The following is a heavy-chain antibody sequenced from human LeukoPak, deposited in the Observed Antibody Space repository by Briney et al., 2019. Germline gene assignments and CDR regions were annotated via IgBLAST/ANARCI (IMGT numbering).Heavy chain of an antibody. V-gene: IGHV1-24*01. CDR2: FDPEDGET. CDR3: ATPSYITMVRGVISLDY. J-gene: IGHJ4*02. D-gene: IGHD3-10*01. Sequence: WASVKVSCKVSGYTLTELFMHWVRQAPGKGLEWMGGFDPEDGETIYAQKFQGRVTMTEDTSTDTAYMELSSLRSEDTAVYYCATPSYITMVRGVISLDYWGQGTLVTVSS. CDR1: GYTLTELF.